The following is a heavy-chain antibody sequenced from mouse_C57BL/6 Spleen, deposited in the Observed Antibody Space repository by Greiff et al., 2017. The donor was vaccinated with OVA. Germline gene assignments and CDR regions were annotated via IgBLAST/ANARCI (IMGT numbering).Heavy chain of an antibody. J-gene: IGHJ4*01. CDR1: GYTFTSYG. CDR3: ARRGRSMDY. Sequence: VQLQQSGAELAKPGASVKLSCKASGYTFTSYGISWVKQRTGQGLEWIGEINPRSGNTYYNEKFKGKATLTVDKSSSTAYMELRSLTAEDSAVYFCARRGRSMDYWGKGTTVTVSS. CDR2: INPRSGNT. V-gene: IGHV1-81*01.